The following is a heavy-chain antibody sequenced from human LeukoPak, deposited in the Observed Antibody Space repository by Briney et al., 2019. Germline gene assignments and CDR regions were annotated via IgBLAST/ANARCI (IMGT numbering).Heavy chain of an antibody. CDR2: ISYDGRNT. V-gene: IGHV3-30*03. Sequence: GGSLRLSCAASGFSFSSFGMHWVRQAPGKGLEWVAVISYDGRNTYYAESVKGRFTISRDDSKNTLYLQMNNLRVEDTAMYYCARPLDTSGWYGEIDYWGQGTLVIVSS. CDR1: GFSFSSFG. CDR3: ARPLDTSGWYGEIDY. D-gene: IGHD6-19*01. J-gene: IGHJ4*02.